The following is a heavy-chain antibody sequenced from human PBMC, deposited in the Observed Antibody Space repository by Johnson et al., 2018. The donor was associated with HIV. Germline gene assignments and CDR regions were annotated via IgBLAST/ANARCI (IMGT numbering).Heavy chain of an antibody. J-gene: IGHJ3*02. CDR3: ARGGGVAARHDAFDI. V-gene: IGHV3-30-3*01. D-gene: IGHD6-6*01. CDR1: GFTFSGYD. Sequence: QVQLVESGGGLVQPGGSLRLSCAASGFTFSGYDMPWVRQATGKGLEWVAVISYDGSNKYYADSVKGRFTISRDNSKNTLYLQMNSLRAEDTAVYYCARGGGVAARHDAFDIWGQGTMVTVSS. CDR2: ISYDGSNK.